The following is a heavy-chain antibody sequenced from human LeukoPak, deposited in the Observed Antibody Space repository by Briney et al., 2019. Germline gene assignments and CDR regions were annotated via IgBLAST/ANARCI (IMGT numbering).Heavy chain of an antibody. V-gene: IGHV3-23*01. D-gene: IGHD3-10*01. J-gene: IGHJ3*02. CDR2: ISGSGGST. CDR3: ARGGQVPDAFDI. CDR1: GFTFSSYA. Sequence: GGSLRLSCAASGFTFSSYAMSWVRQAPGKGLEWVSAISGSGGSTYYADSVKGRFTISRDNARNSLYLQMNSLRAEDTALYYCARGGQVPDAFDIWGQGTMVTVSS.